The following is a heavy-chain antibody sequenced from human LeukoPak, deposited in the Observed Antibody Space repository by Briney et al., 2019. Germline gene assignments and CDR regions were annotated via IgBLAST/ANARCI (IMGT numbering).Heavy chain of an antibody. D-gene: IGHD1-26*01. CDR3: ARDGVGATDTHFDY. Sequence: ASVKVSCKASGGTFSSYAISWVRQAPGQGLEWMGGIIPIFGTANYAQKFQGRVTITADESTSTAYMELSSLRSEDTAVYYCARDGVGATDTHFDYWGQGTLVTVSS. CDR2: IIPIFGTA. CDR1: GGTFSSYA. J-gene: IGHJ4*02. V-gene: IGHV1-69*13.